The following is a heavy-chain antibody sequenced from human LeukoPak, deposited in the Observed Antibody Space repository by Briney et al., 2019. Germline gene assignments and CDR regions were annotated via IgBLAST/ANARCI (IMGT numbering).Heavy chain of an antibody. CDR3: ARATWLPVGLYYYDSSGYYYYFDY. CDR1: GGSISSYY. CDR2: IYYSGST. V-gene: IGHV4-59*01. Sequence: PSETLSLICPVSGGSISSYYWSWIRQPPGKGLEWIGYIYYSGSTNYNPSLKSRVTISVDTSKNQFSLKLSSVTAADTAVYYCARATWLPVGLYYYDSSGYYYYFDYWGQGTLVTVSS. J-gene: IGHJ4*02. D-gene: IGHD3-22*01.